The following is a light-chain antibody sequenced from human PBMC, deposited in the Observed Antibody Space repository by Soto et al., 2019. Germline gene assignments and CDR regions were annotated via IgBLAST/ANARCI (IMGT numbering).Light chain of an antibody. CDR3: SSFTSTSTFDWV. Sequence: QSALTQPASVSGSPGQSINISCTGSSTDIGGYNYVSWYQHHPGKAPKLIIYDVNNRPSGVSSRFSGSKSGNTASLTISGLQAEDDADYYCSSFTSTSTFDWVFGGGTKLTVL. CDR1: STDIGGYNY. V-gene: IGLV2-14*01. J-gene: IGLJ3*02. CDR2: DVN.